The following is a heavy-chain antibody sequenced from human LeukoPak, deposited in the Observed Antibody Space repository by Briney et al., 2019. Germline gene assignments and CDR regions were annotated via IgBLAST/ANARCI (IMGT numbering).Heavy chain of an antibody. V-gene: IGHV4-59*11. D-gene: IGHD6-13*01. CDR1: GGSISSHH. Sequence: SETLSFTCTVSGGSISSHHWNWIRQPPGKGLEWIGYIYYSGSTNYNPSLKSRVTISVDTSKNQFSLKLSSVTAADTAVYYCARFAIGIAAAGLDYWGQGTLVTVSS. CDR2: IYYSGST. J-gene: IGHJ4*02. CDR3: ARFAIGIAAAGLDY.